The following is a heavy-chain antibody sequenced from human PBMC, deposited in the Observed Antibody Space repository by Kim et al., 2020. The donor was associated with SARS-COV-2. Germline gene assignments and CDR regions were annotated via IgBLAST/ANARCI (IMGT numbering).Heavy chain of an antibody. J-gene: IGHJ4*02. CDR3: ARDLKGSGTQDY. CDR2: IYYSGTT. CDR1: GDSISSGGSY. V-gene: IGHV4-31*03. Sequence: SETLSLTCSVSGDSISSGGSYWSWIRQHPGKGLEWIGYIYYSGTTFYNPSLKSRVTISVDTSKNQFSLKLNYVTAADTAVYYCARDLKGSGTQDYWGQGTLVTVSS. D-gene: IGHD3-10*01.